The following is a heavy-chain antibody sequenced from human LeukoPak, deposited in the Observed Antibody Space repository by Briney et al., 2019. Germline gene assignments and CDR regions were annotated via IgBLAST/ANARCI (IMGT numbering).Heavy chain of an antibody. CDR1: GFTFSDYY. Sequence: GSLRLSCAASGFTFSDYYMSWIRQAPGKGLEWVSYISSSGSTIYYADSVKGRFTISRDNAKNSLYLQMNSLRAEDTAVYYCARRSLEIAAAGTGYWFDPWGQGTLVTVSS. CDR2: ISSSGSTI. CDR3: ARRSLEIAAAGTGYWFDP. V-gene: IGHV3-11*04. D-gene: IGHD6-13*01. J-gene: IGHJ5*02.